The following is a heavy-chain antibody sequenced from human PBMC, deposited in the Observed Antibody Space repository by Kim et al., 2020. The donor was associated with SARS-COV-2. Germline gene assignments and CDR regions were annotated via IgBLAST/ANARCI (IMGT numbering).Heavy chain of an antibody. D-gene: IGHD3-16*01. CDR2: IFYSGST. CDR3: ARDGGIWHARPFDY. J-gene: IGHJ4*02. Sequence: SETLSLTCTVSSGSISGDVHYWSWIRHHPGKGLEWIGYIFYSGSTSYNPSLKSRVSISLDTSKNQFSLRLSSLTAADTAVYYCARDGGIWHARPFDYWGQGTLVTVSS. CDR1: SGSISGDVHY. V-gene: IGHV4-31*03.